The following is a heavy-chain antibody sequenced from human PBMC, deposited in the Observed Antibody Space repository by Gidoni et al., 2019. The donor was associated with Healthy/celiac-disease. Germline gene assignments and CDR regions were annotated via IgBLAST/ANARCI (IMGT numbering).Heavy chain of an antibody. Sequence: EVQLVESGGGLVQPGGSLRLSCAASGFPFSSSAMHWVRQAPGRGLEDVSAISSNGGSTYYANSVKGRFTISRDNSKNTLYLQMGSLRAEDMAVYYCAIGNYDSSGYFNYFDYWGQGTLVTVSS. CDR2: ISSNGGST. CDR3: AIGNYDSSGYFNYFDY. CDR1: GFPFSSSA. J-gene: IGHJ4*02. V-gene: IGHV3-64*01. D-gene: IGHD3-22*01.